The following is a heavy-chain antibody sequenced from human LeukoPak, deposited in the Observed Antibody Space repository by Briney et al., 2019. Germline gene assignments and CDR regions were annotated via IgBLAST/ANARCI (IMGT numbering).Heavy chain of an antibody. D-gene: IGHD3-3*01. J-gene: IGHJ6*02. Sequence: AGRSLRLSCAASGFTFDDYAMPWVRQAPGKGLEWVSGISWNSGSIGYADSVKGRFTISRDNAKNSLYLQMNSLRAEDTALYYCAKDSVGYDFWSGYYPPSYYGMDVWGQGTTVTVSS. V-gene: IGHV3-9*01. CDR1: GFTFDDYA. CDR3: AKDSVGYDFWSGYYPPSYYGMDV. CDR2: ISWNSGSI.